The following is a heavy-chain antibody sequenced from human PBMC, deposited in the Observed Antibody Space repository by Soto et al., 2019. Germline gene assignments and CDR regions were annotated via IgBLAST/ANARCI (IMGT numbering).Heavy chain of an antibody. CDR1: GFTFSSYA. V-gene: IGHV3-23*01. D-gene: IGHD5-12*01. J-gene: IGHJ4*02. CDR2: ISGSGGST. Sequence: GGSLRLSCAASGFTFSSYAMSWVRQAPGKGLEWVSAISGSGGSTYYADSVKGRFTISRDNSKNTLYLQMNSLRAEDTAVYYCAKGSFGEYSGYDYWGGDYFDYWGQGTLVTVSS. CDR3: AKGSFGEYSGYDYWGGDYFDY.